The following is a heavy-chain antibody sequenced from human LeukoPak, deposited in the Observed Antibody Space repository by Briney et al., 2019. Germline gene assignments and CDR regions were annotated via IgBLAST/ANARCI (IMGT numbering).Heavy chain of an antibody. CDR2: ISGGAVTT. D-gene: IGHD3-9*01. V-gene: IGHV3-23*01. CDR3: AKGYYDILTGYYGPGY. J-gene: IGHJ4*02. CDR1: GFTFSSYA. Sequence: GGSLRLSCAASGFTFSSYAMSWVRQAPGKGLEWVSAISGGAVTTYYADSVKGRFTISRDNSKNTRYLQMNSLRAEDTAVYYCAKGYYDILTGYYGPGYWGQGTLVTVSS.